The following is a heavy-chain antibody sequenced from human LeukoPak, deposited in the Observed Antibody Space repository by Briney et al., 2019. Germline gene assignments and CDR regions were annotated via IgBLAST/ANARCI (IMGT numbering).Heavy chain of an antibody. D-gene: IGHD4-17*01. V-gene: IGHV4-30-2*01. CDR3: ATVSYGDYEYYFDY. Sequence: SETLSLTCTVSGGSFSSGGYYWSWIRQPPGKGLEWIGYIYHSGSTYYNPSLKSRVTISVDRSKNQFSLKLSSVTAADTAVYYCATVSYGDYEYYFDYWGQGTLVTVSS. CDR2: IYHSGST. J-gene: IGHJ4*02. CDR1: GGSFSSGGYY.